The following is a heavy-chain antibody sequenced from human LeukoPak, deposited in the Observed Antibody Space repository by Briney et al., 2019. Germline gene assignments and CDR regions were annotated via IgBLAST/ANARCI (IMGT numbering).Heavy chain of an antibody. Sequence: GGSLRLSCAASGFTFRNYGMSWVRQAPGKGLEWVSAISGSGGDTFYVDSVKGRFTTSRDNSKNTLYLQMNSLGAEDTALYYCAKPFDASGSPTGGSWGQGTLVTVSS. CDR2: ISGSGGDT. CDR1: GFTFRNYG. D-gene: IGHD3-10*01. J-gene: IGHJ5*02. V-gene: IGHV3-23*01. CDR3: AKPFDASGSPTGGS.